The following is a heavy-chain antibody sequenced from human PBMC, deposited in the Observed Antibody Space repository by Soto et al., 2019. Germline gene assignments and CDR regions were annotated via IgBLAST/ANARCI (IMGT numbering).Heavy chain of an antibody. CDR1: GGSISSYF. V-gene: IGHV4-59*08. J-gene: IGHJ4*02. D-gene: IGHD3-9*01. Sequence: PSETLSLTCTVSGGSISSYFWSWIRQPPGKGLEWIGYIYYSGSTNYNPSLKSRVTISVDTSKNQFSLKLSSVTAADTAVYYCARQGYDILTGYYHYFDYWGQGTLVTVSS. CDR3: ARQGYDILTGYYHYFDY. CDR2: IYYSGST.